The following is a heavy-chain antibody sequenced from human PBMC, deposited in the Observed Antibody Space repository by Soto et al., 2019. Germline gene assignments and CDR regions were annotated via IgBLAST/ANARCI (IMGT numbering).Heavy chain of an antibody. Sequence: ASVKVSCKASGYTFTSYVISWVRQAPGQGLEWMGWISAYNGNTNYAQKLQGRVTMTTDTSTSTAYMELRSLRSDDTAVYYCARDMNGYCSSTSCSYLSDYWGQGTLVTVSS. D-gene: IGHD2-2*01. CDR1: GYTFTSYV. CDR2: ISAYNGNT. J-gene: IGHJ4*02. CDR3: ARDMNGYCSSTSCSYLSDY. V-gene: IGHV1-18*04.